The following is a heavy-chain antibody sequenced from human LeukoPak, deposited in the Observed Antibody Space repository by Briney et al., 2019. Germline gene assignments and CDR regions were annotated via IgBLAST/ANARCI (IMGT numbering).Heavy chain of an antibody. J-gene: IGHJ3*02. CDR1: GFTFSSYG. CDR2: IWYDGTNT. Sequence: PGRSLRLSCAASGFTFSSYGMHWVRQAPGKGLEWVAVIWYDGTNTYCADSVKGRFTISRDNSKNTLYLQMNSLRAEDTAVYYCARDFCSGGSCYPDAFDIWGQGTMVTVSS. CDR3: ARDFCSGGSCYPDAFDI. V-gene: IGHV3-33*01. D-gene: IGHD2-15*01.